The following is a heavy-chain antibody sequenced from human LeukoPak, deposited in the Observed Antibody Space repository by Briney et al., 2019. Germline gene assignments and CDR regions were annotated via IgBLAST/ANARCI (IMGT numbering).Heavy chain of an antibody. V-gene: IGHV1-2*02. CDR3: ARMLNGAYDV. CDR2: INPNSGGA. J-gene: IGHJ4*02. D-gene: IGHD5-12*01. CDR1: GHTFTGSY. Sequence: ASVKVSCKASGHTFTGSYMHWVRQAPGQGLEWMGWINPNSGGANYAQNFQGRVTMTRYTSFSTAYMEVSRLRSDDTAVYYCARMLNGAYDVWGQGTLVTVSS.